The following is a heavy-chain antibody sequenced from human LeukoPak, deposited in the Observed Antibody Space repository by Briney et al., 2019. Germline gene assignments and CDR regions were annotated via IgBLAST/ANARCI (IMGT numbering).Heavy chain of an antibody. J-gene: IGHJ5*02. CDR1: GGSISSGGYY. V-gene: IGHV4-31*03. CDR3: ARDARGTGSNVWGSYRLDWFDP. D-gene: IGHD3-16*01. Sequence: SQTLSLTCTVSGGSISSGGYYWSWTRQHPGKGLEWIGYIYYSGSTYYNPSLKSRVTISVDTSKNQFSLKLSSVTAADTAVYYCARDARGTGSNVWGSYRLDWFDPWGQGTLVTVSS. CDR2: IYYSGST.